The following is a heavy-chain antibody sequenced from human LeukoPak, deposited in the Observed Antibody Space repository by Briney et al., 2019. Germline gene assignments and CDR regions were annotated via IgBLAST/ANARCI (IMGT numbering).Heavy chain of an antibody. V-gene: IGHV3-21*01. CDR2: ISSSSNYI. D-gene: IGHD2-15*01. J-gene: IGHJ3*02. Sequence: GGSLRLSCAASGFTFSSYSMNWVRQAPGKGLEWVSSISSSSNYIYYTDSLKGRFTISRDNTKNSLYLQMNSLRAEDTAVYYCASGYCSGGSCYEAYAFDIWGQGTMVTVSS. CDR3: ASGYCSGGSCYEAYAFDI. CDR1: GFTFSSYS.